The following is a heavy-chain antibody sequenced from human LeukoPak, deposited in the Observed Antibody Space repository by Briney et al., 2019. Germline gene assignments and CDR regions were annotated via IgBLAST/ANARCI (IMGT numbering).Heavy chain of an antibody. V-gene: IGHV3-7*01. CDR3: AKDLYYDSSGYPTANFDY. CDR2: IKQDGSEK. J-gene: IGHJ4*02. Sequence: QAGGSLRLSCAASGFTFSSYWMSWVRQAPGKGLEWVANIKQDGSEKYYVDSVKGRFTISRDNAKNSLYLQMNSLRAEDTAVYYCAKDLYYDSSGYPTANFDYWGQGTLVPSPQ. CDR1: GFTFSSYW. D-gene: IGHD3-22*01.